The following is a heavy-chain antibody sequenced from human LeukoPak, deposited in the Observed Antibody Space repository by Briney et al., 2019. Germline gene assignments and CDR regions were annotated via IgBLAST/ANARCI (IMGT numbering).Heavy chain of an antibody. D-gene: IGHD3-16*01. CDR1: GGTFSSYA. V-gene: IGHV7-4-1*02. J-gene: IGHJ6*02. CDR3: ARPMGRYYYYGMDV. Sequence: GASVKVSCKASGGTFSSYAISWVRQAPGQGLEWMGWINTNTGNAAYAQGLTGRSVFSLDTSVSTAYLEISSLKAEGTAVYYCARPMGRYYYYGMDVWGQGTTVTVS. CDR2: INTNTGNA.